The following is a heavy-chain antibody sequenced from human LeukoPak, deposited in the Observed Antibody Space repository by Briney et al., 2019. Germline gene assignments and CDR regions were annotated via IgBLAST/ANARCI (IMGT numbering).Heavy chain of an antibody. Sequence: GASVKVSCKASGYTFTAYYVHWVRQAPGQGLEWLGWINPNSGDTNYAQRFQGRVTMARDASISTVYMGLTRLISDDTAVYYCARVQGYDDDSLVGFSSPDDAFAIWGQGTLVTVSS. D-gene: IGHD3-3*01. V-gene: IGHV1-2*02. CDR1: GYTFTAYY. J-gene: IGHJ3*02. CDR3: ARVQGYDDDSLVGFSSPDDAFAI. CDR2: INPNSGDT.